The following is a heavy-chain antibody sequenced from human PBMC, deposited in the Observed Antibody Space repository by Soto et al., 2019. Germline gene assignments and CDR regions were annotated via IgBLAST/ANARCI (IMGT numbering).Heavy chain of an antibody. CDR2: INHSGST. J-gene: IGHJ3*02. V-gene: IGHV4-34*01. Sequence: SETLSLTCAVYGGSFSGYYWSWIRQPPGKGLEWIGEINHSGSTNYNPSLKSRVTISVDTSKNQFSLKLSSVTAADTAVYYCAGSGGFGVAIDAFDIWGQGTMVTVSS. CDR1: GGSFSGYY. D-gene: IGHD3-3*01. CDR3: AGSGGFGVAIDAFDI.